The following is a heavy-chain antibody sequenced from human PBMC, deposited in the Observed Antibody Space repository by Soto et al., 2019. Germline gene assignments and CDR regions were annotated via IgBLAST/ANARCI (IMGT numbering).Heavy chain of an antibody. CDR1: GGSISSYY. J-gene: IGHJ4*02. CDR3: ARSIAAAGTFDY. Sequence: SETLSLTCTVSGGSISSYYWSWIRQPPGKGLEWIGYIYYSGSTNYNPSLKSRVTISVDTSKNQFSLKLSSVTAADTAVYYCARSIAAAGTFDYWGPGTLVTLSS. V-gene: IGHV4-59*01. D-gene: IGHD6-13*01. CDR2: IYYSGST.